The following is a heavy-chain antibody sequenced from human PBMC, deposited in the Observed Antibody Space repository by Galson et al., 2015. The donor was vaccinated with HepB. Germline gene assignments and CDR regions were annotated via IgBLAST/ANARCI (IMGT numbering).Heavy chain of an antibody. D-gene: IGHD3-16*01. CDR1: GFTFRDYW. CDR2: IVGDGSAA. Sequence: SLRLSCAASGFTFRDYWMHWVRHDPEKGLVWVSRIVGDGSAALYADSVKGRFTISRDNAKNTLYLQMNSLRVEDTAVYYCARSADGDFDYWGQGTLVTVPS. CDR3: ARSADGDFDY. V-gene: IGHV3-74*01. J-gene: IGHJ4*02.